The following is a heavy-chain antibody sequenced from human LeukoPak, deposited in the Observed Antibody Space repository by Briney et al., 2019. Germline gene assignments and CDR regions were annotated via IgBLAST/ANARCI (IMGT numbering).Heavy chain of an antibody. CDR2: ISGSGGST. CDR3: AKDAGGRFLERAGFDY. J-gene: IGHJ4*02. D-gene: IGHD3-3*01. Sequence: GGSLRLSCAASGFTFSSYAMSWVRQAPGKGLEWVSAISGSGGSTYYADSVKGRFTISRDNSKNTLYLQMNSLRAEDTAVYYCAKDAGGRFLERAGFDYWGQGTLVTVPS. V-gene: IGHV3-23*01. CDR1: GFTFSSYA.